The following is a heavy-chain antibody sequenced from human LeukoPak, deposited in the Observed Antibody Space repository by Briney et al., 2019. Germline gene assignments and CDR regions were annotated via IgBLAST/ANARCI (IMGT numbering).Heavy chain of an antibody. Sequence: GESLKISCKGSGYTFTGYYMHWVRQAPGQGLEWMGWINPNSGGTNYAQKFQGRVTMTRDTSISTAYMELSRLRSDDTAVYYCARDHSSSWYYDAFDIWGQGTMVTVSS. CDR1: GYTFTGYY. CDR2: INPNSGGT. V-gene: IGHV1-2*02. D-gene: IGHD6-13*01. CDR3: ARDHSSSWYYDAFDI. J-gene: IGHJ3*02.